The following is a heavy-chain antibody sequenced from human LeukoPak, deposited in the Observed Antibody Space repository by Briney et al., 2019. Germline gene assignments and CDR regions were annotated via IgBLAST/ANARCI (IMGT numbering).Heavy chain of an antibody. CDR3: ASMVRGNYFDY. J-gene: IGHJ4*02. D-gene: IGHD3-10*01. CDR1: GYTFTSYD. CDR2: ISAYNGNT. Sequence: ASVKVSCKASGYTFTSYDINWVRQATGQGLEWMGWISAYNGNTNYAQKLQGRVTMTTDTSTSTAYMELRSLRSDDTAVYYCASMVRGNYFDYWGQGTLVTVSS. V-gene: IGHV1-18*01.